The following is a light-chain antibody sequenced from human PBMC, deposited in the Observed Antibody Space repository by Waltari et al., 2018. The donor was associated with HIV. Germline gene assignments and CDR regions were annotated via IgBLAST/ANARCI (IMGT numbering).Light chain of an antibody. CDR1: QSFLHSNGHNY. V-gene: IGKV2-28*01. Sequence: DIAMIQSPDSLAVSPGEPASISCRSSQSFLHSNGHNYLDWYIQRPGQAPVLLIYLGSLRAPGVPDRIVGSGSGTDFQLKISRLEAEDVGVYYCMHCQQTHVFGQGTKLEVK. CDR2: LGS. CDR3: MHCQQTHV. J-gene: IGKJ1*01.